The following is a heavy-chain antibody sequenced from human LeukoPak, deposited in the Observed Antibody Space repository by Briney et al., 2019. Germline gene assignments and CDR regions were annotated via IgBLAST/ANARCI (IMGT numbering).Heavy chain of an antibody. D-gene: IGHD3-22*01. CDR2: MNPNGGNT. CDR3: AAEPYYYDSSGYLMDV. V-gene: IGHV1-8*01. Sequence: VASVTVSCKASGYTFTIYDINWVRQATGQGLEWMGWMNPNGGNTGYAQKFQGRVTMTRNTSISTAYMELSSLRSEDTAVYYCAAEPYYYDSSGYLMDVWGQGTTVTVSS. CDR1: GYTFTIYD. J-gene: IGHJ6*02.